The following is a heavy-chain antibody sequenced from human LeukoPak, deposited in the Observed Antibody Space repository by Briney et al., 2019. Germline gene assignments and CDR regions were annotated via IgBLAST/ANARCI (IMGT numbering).Heavy chain of an antibody. CDR2: IVVGSGNT. J-gene: IGHJ2*01. V-gene: IGHV1-58*02. Sequence: VASVKVSCKASGFTFTSSAMQWVRQARGQRLEWIGWIVVGSGNTNYAQKFQERVTITRDMSTSTAYMELSSLRSEDTAVYYCAADHRLRRYWYFDLWGRGTLVTVSS. CDR1: GFTFTSSA. D-gene: IGHD3-10*01. CDR3: AADHRLRRYWYFDL.